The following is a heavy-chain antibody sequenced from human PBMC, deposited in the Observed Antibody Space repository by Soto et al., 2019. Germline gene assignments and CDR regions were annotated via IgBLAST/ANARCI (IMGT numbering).Heavy chain of an antibody. CDR3: ARPYCSXTSCPPYYYYXGLNV. Sequence: GGSLRLSCSASGFILGDYAXPWVRQAPGKGLEWLAVISFDGNHKNXADSVQGRFTVSRDNSQNTLHLEMNSLRAEXTAVYYCARPYCSXTSCPPYYYYXGLNVXXXGTTVXVSS. CDR1: GFILGDYA. V-gene: IGHV3-30*17. CDR2: ISFDGNHK. J-gene: IGHJ6*01. D-gene: IGHD2-2*01.